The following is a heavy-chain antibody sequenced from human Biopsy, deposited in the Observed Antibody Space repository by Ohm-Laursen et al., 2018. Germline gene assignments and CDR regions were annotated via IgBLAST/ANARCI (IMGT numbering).Heavy chain of an antibody. Sequence: SDTLSLTWGVSGGSVSSDIYYWGWIRQPPGKGLEWIGSIHYSGPTFYTPSLKSRVTIAVDTSKNQVSLSLTSVTVAETAVYYCARQRAGFWFDPWGQGALVTVSS. J-gene: IGHJ5*02. CDR3: ARQRAGFWFDP. D-gene: IGHD3-3*01. V-gene: IGHV4-39*01. CDR2: IHYSGPT. CDR1: GGSVSSDIYY.